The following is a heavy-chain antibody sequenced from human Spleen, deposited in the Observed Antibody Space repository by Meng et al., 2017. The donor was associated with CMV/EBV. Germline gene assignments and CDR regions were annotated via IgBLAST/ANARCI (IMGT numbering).Heavy chain of an antibody. CDR1: GGSISSGIYY. CDR3: ARETYTDSLWWFDP. CDR2: IYYSGST. D-gene: IGHD2-15*01. J-gene: IGHJ5*02. V-gene: IGHV4-31*02. Sequence: SGGSISSGIYYWRWIRQHPGKGLEWIGYIYYSGSTSYNPSLKSRVTVSVDTSKNQFSLKLSSVTAADTAVYYCARETYTDSLWWFDPWGQGTLVTVSS.